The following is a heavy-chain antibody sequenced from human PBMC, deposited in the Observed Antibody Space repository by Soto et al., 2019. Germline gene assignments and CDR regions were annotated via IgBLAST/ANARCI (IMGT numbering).Heavy chain of an antibody. CDR1: GYTFIDYY. CDR2: IKPNSGGT. Sequence: QVQLVQSGAEVKKPGASVKVSCKASGYTFIDYYIHWVRQAPGQGLEWMGWIKPNSGGTNYAQKFQGWVTMTRDTSISTAYMELSRLRSDDTAVYYCARDASTTNWYIRGDYSFHGMDVWDQGTTVTVSS. J-gene: IGHJ6*02. D-gene: IGHD1-1*01. V-gene: IGHV1-2*04. CDR3: ARDASTTNWYIRGDYSFHGMDV.